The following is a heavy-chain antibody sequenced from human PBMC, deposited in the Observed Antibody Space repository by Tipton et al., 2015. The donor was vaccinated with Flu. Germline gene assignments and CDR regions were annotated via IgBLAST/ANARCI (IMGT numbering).Heavy chain of an antibody. CDR2: IYYSGST. D-gene: IGHD3-10*01. V-gene: IGHV4-39*07. CDR1: GGSTSSSSYY. Sequence: TLSLTCTVSGGSTSSSSYYWGWIRQPPGKGLEWIGSIYYSGSTYYNPSLKSRVTISVDTSKNQFSLKLSSVTAADTAVYYCARETVAVRGVTHYYYYGMDVWGQGTTVTVSS. CDR3: ARETVAVRGVTHYYYYGMDV. J-gene: IGHJ6*02.